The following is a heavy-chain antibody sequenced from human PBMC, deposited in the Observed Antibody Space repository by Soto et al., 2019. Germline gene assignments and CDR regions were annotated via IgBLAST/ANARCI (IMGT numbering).Heavy chain of an antibody. D-gene: IGHD6-13*01. Sequence: QVQLVESGGGVVQPGRSLRLSCAASGFTFSSYGMHWVRQAPGKGLEWVAVIWYDGSNKYYADSVKGRFTISRDNSKNTLYLHMNSLRAEDTAVYYCARDGTAAGPLDYWGQGTLVTVSS. CDR2: IWYDGSNK. J-gene: IGHJ4*02. V-gene: IGHV3-33*01. CDR3: ARDGTAAGPLDY. CDR1: GFTFSSYG.